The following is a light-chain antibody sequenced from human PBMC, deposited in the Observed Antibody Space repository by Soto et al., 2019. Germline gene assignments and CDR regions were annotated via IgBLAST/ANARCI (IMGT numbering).Light chain of an antibody. CDR3: PSYTASSTFV. V-gene: IGLV2-14*01. CDR2: QVS. CDR1: SSDIGAYNS. J-gene: IGLJ1*01. Sequence: QSVLTQPASVSGSPGQSITISCTGTSSDIGAYNSVSWYQHHPGKAPKLIVFQVSFRPSAVSDRFSGSKSDNTASLTISGLQTEDEADYHCPSYTASSTFVFGTGTKVTVL.